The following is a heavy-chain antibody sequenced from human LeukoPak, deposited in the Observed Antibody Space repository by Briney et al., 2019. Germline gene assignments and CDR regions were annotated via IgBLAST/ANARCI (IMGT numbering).Heavy chain of an antibody. CDR3: ARELRGAFDI. CDR2: IYSGGST. D-gene: IGHD3-16*01. V-gene: IGHV3-53*01. Sequence: PGGSLRLSCAASGFTVSSNYMSWVRQAPGKGLEWVSVIYSGGSTYYADSVKGRFTTSRDNSKNTLYLQMNSLRAEDTAVYYCARELRGAFDIWGQGTMVTVSS. J-gene: IGHJ3*02. CDR1: GFTVSSNY.